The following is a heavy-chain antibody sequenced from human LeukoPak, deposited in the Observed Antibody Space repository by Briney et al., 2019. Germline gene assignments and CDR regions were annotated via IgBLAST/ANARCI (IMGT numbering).Heavy chain of an antibody. Sequence: SETLSLTCTVSGGSISTYYWSWIRQPPGKGLEWIAYVFYSGRTSYNPSLKSRVTISVDTSKNQLSLKLSPVAAADTAVYYCARLGNWFDAFDIWGQGTMVTVSS. CDR3: ARLGNWFDAFDI. CDR2: VFYSGRT. J-gene: IGHJ3*02. D-gene: IGHD1-20*01. V-gene: IGHV4-59*01. CDR1: GGSISTYY.